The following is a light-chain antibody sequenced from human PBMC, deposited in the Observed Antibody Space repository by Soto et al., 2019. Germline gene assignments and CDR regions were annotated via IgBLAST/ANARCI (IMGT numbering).Light chain of an antibody. V-gene: IGKV1-27*01. J-gene: IGKJ4*01. Sequence: DVQMTQSPSSLSAFVGDRVTITCRASQGIAPYLAWFQQXXXXVPKLLIYATSTLQSGVPSRFSXSGXGXDXXLTINSLQPEDVGTYYCQKYNSAPLTFGGGTKVEIK. CDR1: QGIAPY. CDR3: QKYNSAPLT. CDR2: ATS.